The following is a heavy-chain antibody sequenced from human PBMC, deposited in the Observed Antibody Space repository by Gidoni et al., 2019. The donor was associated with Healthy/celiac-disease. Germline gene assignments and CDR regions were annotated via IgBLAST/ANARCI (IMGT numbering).Heavy chain of an antibody. J-gene: IGHJ4*02. CDR2: ISGSGGST. CDR3: ARVVAAHRIFDY. CDR1: VFPFSSYA. Sequence: EVQLLESGGGLVQPGGSLRLSCAASVFPFSSYAMSWVRQAPGKGLELVSAISGSGGSTYYADSVKGRFTISRDNSKNTLYLQMNSLRAEDTAVYYCARVVAAHRIFDYWGQGTLVTVSS. V-gene: IGHV3-23*01. D-gene: IGHD2-15*01.